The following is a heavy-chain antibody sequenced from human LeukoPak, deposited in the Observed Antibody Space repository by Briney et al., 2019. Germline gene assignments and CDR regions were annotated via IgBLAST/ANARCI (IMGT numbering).Heavy chain of an antibody. Sequence: GGSLRLSCATSGFTFNNYNMNWVRQAPGKGLEWVAYIGSTTSTIYYAGSVKGRFTISRDNAKNSLYLQMNSLRAEDTAVYYCAKIQYSRSSGYFDYWGQGTLVTVSS. CDR1: GFTFNNYN. CDR2: IGSTTSTI. V-gene: IGHV3-48*01. D-gene: IGHD6-6*01. CDR3: AKIQYSRSSGYFDY. J-gene: IGHJ4*02.